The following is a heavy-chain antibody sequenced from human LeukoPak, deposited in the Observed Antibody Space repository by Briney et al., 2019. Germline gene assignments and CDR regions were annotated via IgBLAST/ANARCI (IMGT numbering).Heavy chain of an antibody. CDR3: ARNGYSIAARRSTGAFDI. V-gene: IGHV4-4*07. Sequence: KPSETLSLTCTVSGGSISSYYWSWIRQPAGKGLEWIGRIYTSGSTNYNPSLKSRVTMSVDTSKNQFSLKLSSVTAADTAVYYCARNGYSIAARRSTGAFDIWGQGTMVTVSS. CDR2: IYTSGST. CDR1: GGSISSYY. J-gene: IGHJ3*02. D-gene: IGHD6-6*01.